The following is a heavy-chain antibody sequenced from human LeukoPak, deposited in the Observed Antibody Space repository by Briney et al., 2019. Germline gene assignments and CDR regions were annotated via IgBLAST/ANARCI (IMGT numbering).Heavy chain of an antibody. CDR1: GDSFSGYY. CDR2: VNDRGTT. V-gene: IGHV4-34*01. J-gene: IGHJ4*02. D-gene: IGHD2-15*01. CDR3: ATRRGGPYPYYFDH. Sequence: SETLSLTCAVYGDSFSGYYWSWIRQSPGTGLEWVGEVNDRGTTNYNPNLKSRVTISVVTSSNQFSLKLTSVTAADTAIYFCATRRGGPYPYYFDHWDQGALVTVSS.